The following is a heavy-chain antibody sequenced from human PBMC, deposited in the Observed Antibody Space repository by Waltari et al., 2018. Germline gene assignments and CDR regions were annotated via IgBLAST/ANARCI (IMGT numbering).Heavy chain of an antibody. J-gene: IGHJ2*01. V-gene: IGHV3-74*01. CDR1: GFTFSSYW. Sequence: EVQLVESGGGLVQPGGSLRLSCAASGFTFSSYWMHWARQPPGKGLVWLSRINSDGSGTIYADSVKGRFTISRDNGKNTLYQQMNSLRAEDTAVYYCARVAPNWSVDLWGRGTLVTVSS. CDR3: ARVAPNWSVDL. CDR2: INSDGSGT.